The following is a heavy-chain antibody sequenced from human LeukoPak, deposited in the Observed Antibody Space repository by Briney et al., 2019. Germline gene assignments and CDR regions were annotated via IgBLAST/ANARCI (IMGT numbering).Heavy chain of an antibody. CDR3: ARLISTSSSRFSDY. V-gene: IGHV3-23*01. CDR1: GFTFDDHG. CDR2: ISISGENT. J-gene: IGHJ4*02. D-gene: IGHD6-6*01. Sequence: GRSLRLSCAASGFTFDDHGMHWVRQAPGKGLEWVSAISISGENTYYADSEKGRFTISRDTSRNTLYLQMHSLRAEDTAVYYCARLISTSSSRFSDYWGQGTLVTVSS.